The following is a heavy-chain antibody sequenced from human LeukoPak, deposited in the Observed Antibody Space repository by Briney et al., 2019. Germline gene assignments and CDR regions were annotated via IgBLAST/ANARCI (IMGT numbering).Heavy chain of an antibody. Sequence: GGSLRLSRAASGLTFSSYGMSWVRQAPGRGLEWVSYISSSGSTIYYADSVKGRFTISRDNAKNSLYLQMNSLRAEDTAVYYCAELGITMIGGVWGKGTTVTISS. D-gene: IGHD3-10*02. J-gene: IGHJ6*04. CDR3: AELGITMIGGV. CDR1: GLTFSSYG. V-gene: IGHV3-48*03. CDR2: ISSSGSTI.